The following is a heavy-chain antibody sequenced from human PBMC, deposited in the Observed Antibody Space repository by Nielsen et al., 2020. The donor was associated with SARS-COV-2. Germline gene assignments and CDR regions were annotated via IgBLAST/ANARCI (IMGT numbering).Heavy chain of an antibody. Sequence: SETLSLTCTVSGGSISSYYWSWIRQPPGKGLEWIGYIYYSGSTNYNPSLKSRVTISVDTSKNQFSLKLSSVTAADTAVYYCAREYGGSGSYSLLGYYYYGMDVWGQGTTVTVSS. J-gene: IGHJ6*02. V-gene: IGHV4-59*01. CDR1: GGSISSYY. CDR3: AREYGGSGSYSLLGYYYYGMDV. D-gene: IGHD3-10*01. CDR2: IYYSGST.